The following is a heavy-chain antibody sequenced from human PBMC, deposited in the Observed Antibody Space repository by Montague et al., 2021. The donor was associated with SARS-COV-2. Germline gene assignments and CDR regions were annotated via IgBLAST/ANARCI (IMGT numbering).Heavy chain of an antibody. D-gene: IGHD3-22*01. V-gene: IGHV3-23*01. Sequence: SLRLSCAVSGFTFSSYAMTWVRQAPEKGLDCVSDISGRGNTIYYADSVQGRVTISRDNSNNILYLQMNSLRAEDTAVYYCAKGMRITSYYDGFDVWGQGTTVTVSS. CDR1: GFTFSSYA. CDR2: ISGRGNTI. J-gene: IGHJ6*02. CDR3: AKGMRITSYYDGFDV.